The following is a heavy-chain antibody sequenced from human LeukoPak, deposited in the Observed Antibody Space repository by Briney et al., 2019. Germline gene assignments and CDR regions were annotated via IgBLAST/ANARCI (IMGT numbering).Heavy chain of an antibody. CDR2: IYYRGTT. CDR1: GGSISGFY. Sequence: PSETLSLTCTVSGGSISGFYWSWIRQPAGKGLEWIGYIYYRGTTSYNPFLKSRVTISVDTSKNQFSLKLNSVTAADTAVYYCARLTRAGGYDHFDYWGQGILVIVSS. V-gene: IGHV4-59*12. D-gene: IGHD5-12*01. CDR3: ARLTRAGGYDHFDY. J-gene: IGHJ4*02.